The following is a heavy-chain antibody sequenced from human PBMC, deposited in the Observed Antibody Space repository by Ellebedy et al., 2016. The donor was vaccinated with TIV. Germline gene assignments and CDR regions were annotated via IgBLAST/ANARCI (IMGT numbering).Heavy chain of an antibody. J-gene: IGHJ4*02. CDR1: GGSISSYY. D-gene: IGHD5-18*01. Sequence: MPSETLSLTCTVSGGSISSYYWSWIRQPPGKGLEWIGYIYHSGSTNYNPSLKSRVTISVDTSKNQFSLKLSSVTAADTAVYYCARLEEGYSYGFIFDYWGQGTLVTVSS. V-gene: IGHV4-59*08. CDR2: IYHSGST. CDR3: ARLEEGYSYGFIFDY.